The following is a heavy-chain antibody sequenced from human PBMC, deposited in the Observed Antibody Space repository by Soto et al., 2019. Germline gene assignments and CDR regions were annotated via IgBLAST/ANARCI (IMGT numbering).Heavy chain of an antibody. CDR3: AKDPSRILWFGELFSSGMDV. CDR2: ISGSGGST. J-gene: IGHJ6*02. D-gene: IGHD3-10*01. V-gene: IGHV3-23*01. CDR1: GFTFSSYA. Sequence: EVQLLESGGGLVQPGGSLRLSCAASGFTFSSYAMSWVRQAPGKGLEWVSAISGSGGSTYYADSVKGRFTISRDNSKNTLYLQMNSLRAEDTAVYYCAKDPSRILWFGELFSSGMDVWGQGTTVTVSS.